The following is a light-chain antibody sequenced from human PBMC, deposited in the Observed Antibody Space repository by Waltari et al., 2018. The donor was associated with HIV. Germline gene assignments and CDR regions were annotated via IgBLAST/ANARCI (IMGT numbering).Light chain of an antibody. CDR1: NIGTKS. CDR3: HVWDTISDHVV. CDR2: YNA. J-gene: IGLJ2*01. V-gene: IGLV3-21*04. Sequence: SYVLTQPPSVSVPPGKTAKITCGGNNIGTKSVHWYQQKPDQAPVLVIYYNADRPSGIPERFSGSNSGNTATLTINRVEAGDEADYYCHVWDTISDHVVFGGGSKLTVL.